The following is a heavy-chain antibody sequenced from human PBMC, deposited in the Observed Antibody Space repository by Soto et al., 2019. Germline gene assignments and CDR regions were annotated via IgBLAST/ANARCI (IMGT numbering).Heavy chain of an antibody. CDR1: GHSSTHNG. CDR2: ININRGDV. Sequence: ASVKVSCKASGHSSTHNGISWVRRAPGQGLEWMGWININRGDVNRAPKFQGRVTLTTDTSTTTAYMELRSLRLDDTAVYFCATDDMNRGRFDFWGHGTLVTVS. CDR3: ATDDMNRGRFDF. J-gene: IGHJ4*01. V-gene: IGHV1-18*01.